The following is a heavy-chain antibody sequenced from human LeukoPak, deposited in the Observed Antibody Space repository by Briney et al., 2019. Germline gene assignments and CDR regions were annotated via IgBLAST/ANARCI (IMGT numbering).Heavy chain of an antibody. D-gene: IGHD3-22*01. J-gene: IGHJ4*02. V-gene: IGHV4-39*01. CDR3: ARGCSGHYYEIDY. Sequence: SETLSLTCTVSGGSISSSSYSWGWIRQPPGKGLEWIGNIYYNGNTYHNPSLKSRVTMSVDTSKNQFSLKLTSVTAADTAVYYCARGCSGHYYEIDYWGQGTLVTVSS. CDR2: IYYNGNT. CDR1: GGSISSSSYS.